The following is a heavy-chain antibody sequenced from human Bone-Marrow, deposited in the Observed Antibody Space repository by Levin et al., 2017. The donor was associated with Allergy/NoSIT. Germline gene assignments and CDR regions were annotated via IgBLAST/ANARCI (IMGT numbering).Heavy chain of an antibody. CDR3: ARDRGLMVHYWYGMDV. V-gene: IGHV3-7*01. CDR1: GFSFSSYW. CDR2: IKQDGSEK. D-gene: IGHD2-8*01. Sequence: GESLKISCAASGFSFSSYWMNWVRQAPGKGLEWVANIKQDGSEKNYVDSVKGRFTISRDNTENSLYLQINSLRAEDTAVYYCARDRGLMVHYWYGMDVWGQGTTVTVSS. J-gene: IGHJ6*02.